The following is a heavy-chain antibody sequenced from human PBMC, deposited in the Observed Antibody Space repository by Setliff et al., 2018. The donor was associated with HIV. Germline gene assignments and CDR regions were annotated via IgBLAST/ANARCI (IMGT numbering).Heavy chain of an antibody. CDR1: GYIFTSYY. CDR2: INPSGGST. Sequence: ASVKVSCKASGYIFTSYYIHWVRQAPGQGLEWMGIINPSGGSTSYPQKFQGRVTLTRDTSTNTAYMELSSLRSEDTAMYYCARDDREGRPYYYGSSGFSPDAFDIWGQGTMVTVSS. J-gene: IGHJ3*02. CDR3: ARDDREGRPYYYGSSGFSPDAFDI. D-gene: IGHD3-22*01. V-gene: IGHV1-46*01.